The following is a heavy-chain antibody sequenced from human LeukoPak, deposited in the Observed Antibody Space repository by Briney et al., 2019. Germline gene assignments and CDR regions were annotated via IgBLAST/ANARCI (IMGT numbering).Heavy chain of an antibody. CDR1: GYTFTSYD. J-gene: IGHJ6*04. Sequence: ASVKVSCKASGYTFTSYDINWVRQATGQGLEWMGWMNPNSGNTGYAQKFQGRVTMTRDTSISTAYMELSRLRSDDTAVYYCASWPGYSGSKAMDVWGKGTTVTVSS. D-gene: IGHD5-12*01. CDR3: ASWPGYSGSKAMDV. CDR2: MNPNSGNT. V-gene: IGHV1-8*01.